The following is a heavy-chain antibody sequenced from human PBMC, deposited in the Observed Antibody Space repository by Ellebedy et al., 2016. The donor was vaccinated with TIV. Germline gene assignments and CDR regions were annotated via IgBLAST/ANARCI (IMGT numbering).Heavy chain of an antibody. J-gene: IGHJ4*02. V-gene: IGHV3-30*02. Sequence: GESLKISCAASGSTFSSYGMHWVRQAPGKGLEWVAVIWYDGSNKYYADSVKGRFTISRDNSKNTLYLQMNSLRAEDTAVYYCAKDHLDTAMVPTENYFDYWGQGTLVTVSS. CDR2: IWYDGSNK. CDR1: GSTFSSYG. CDR3: AKDHLDTAMVPTENYFDY. D-gene: IGHD5-18*01.